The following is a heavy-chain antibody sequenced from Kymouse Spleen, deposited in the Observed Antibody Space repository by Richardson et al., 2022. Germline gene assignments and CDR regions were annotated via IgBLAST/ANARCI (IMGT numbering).Heavy chain of an antibody. V-gene: IGHV4-39*01. Sequence: QLQLQESGPGLVKPSETLSLTCTVSGGSISSSSYYWGWIRQPPGKGLEWIGSIYYSGSTYYNPSLKSRVTISVDTSKNQFSLKLSSVTAADTAVYYCARQGQWLGGYYYGMDVWGQGTTVTVSS. CDR1: GGSISSSSYY. J-gene: IGHJ6*02. CDR3: ARQGQWLGGYYYGMDV. D-gene: IGHD6-19*01. CDR2: IYYSGST.